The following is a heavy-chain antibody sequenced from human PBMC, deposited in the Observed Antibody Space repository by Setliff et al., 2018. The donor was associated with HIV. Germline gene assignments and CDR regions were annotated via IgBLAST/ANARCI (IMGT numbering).Heavy chain of an antibody. J-gene: IGHJ5*02. V-gene: IGHV4-28*01. CDR1: GSSISTSYW. Sequence: SETLSLTCAVSGSSISTSYWWGWIRQPPGKGLEWIGYIYHSGSTYYNPSLKSRVTLSVDTSKNQFSLQLTSVTAVDTAVYYCARSNLEPTSRLFDPWGPGTLVTVSS. CDR3: ARSNLEPTSRLFDP. CDR2: IYHSGST. D-gene: IGHD1-1*01.